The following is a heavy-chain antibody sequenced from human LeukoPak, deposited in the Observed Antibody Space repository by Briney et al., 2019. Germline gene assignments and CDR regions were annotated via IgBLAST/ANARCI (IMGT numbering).Heavy chain of an antibody. CDR2: VYYSGST. J-gene: IGHJ4*02. CDR3: ARHSSSWYIDF. Sequence: SETLSLTCTVSGGSITSYYWSWIRQPPGKGLEWIGHVYYSGSTNYNPSLKSRVSMSVDTSRNQFSLKLTSVTAADTAVYYCARHSSSWYIDFWGQGTLVTVSS. V-gene: IGHV4-59*08. CDR1: GGSITSYY. D-gene: IGHD6-13*01.